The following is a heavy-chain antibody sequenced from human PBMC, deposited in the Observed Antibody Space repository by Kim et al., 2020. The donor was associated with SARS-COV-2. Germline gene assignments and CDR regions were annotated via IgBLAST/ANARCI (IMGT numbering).Heavy chain of an antibody. V-gene: IGHV1-69*13. CDR1: GGTFSSYA. CDR3: ARDPLHLHYDSTRPGMDV. CDR2: IIPIFGTA. Sequence: SVKVSCKASGGTFSSYAISWVRQSPGQGLEWMGGIIPIFGTANYAQKFQGRVTITADESTSTAYMELSSLRSEDTAVYYCARDPLHLHYDSTRPGMDVWGQGTTVTVSS. J-gene: IGHJ6*02. D-gene: IGHD3-3*01.